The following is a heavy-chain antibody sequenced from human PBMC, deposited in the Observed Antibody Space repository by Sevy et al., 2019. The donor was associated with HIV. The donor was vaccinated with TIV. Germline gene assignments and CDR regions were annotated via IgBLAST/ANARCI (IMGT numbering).Heavy chain of an antibody. CDR2: IYYSGSA. Sequence: SETLSLTCTVSGGSISSSNYYWGWIRQPPGKGLEWIGTIYYSGSAYYNSSLKSRVTIFIDTSNNQFSLRLSSVTAADTAVYHCARRDHYGYSDSRGQGTLVTVSS. D-gene: IGHD3-16*01. CDR1: GGSISSSNYY. V-gene: IGHV4-39*01. CDR3: ARRDHYGYSDS. J-gene: IGHJ4*02.